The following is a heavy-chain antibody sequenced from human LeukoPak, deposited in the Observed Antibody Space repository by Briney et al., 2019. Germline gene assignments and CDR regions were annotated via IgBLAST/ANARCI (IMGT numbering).Heavy chain of an antibody. D-gene: IGHD3-10*01. V-gene: IGHV1-2*02. CDR2: INPNSGGT. Sequence: ASVKVSCKASGYTFTGYYMHWVRQAPGQGLEWMGWINPNSGGTNYAQKFQGRVTMTGDTSISTAYMELSRLRSDDTAVYYCARGGLWFGELLPYYFDYWGQGTLVTVSS. J-gene: IGHJ4*02. CDR1: GYTFTGYY. CDR3: ARGGLWFGELLPYYFDY.